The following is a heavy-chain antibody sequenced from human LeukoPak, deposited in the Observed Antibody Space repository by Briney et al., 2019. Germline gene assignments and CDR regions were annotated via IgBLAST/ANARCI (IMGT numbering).Heavy chain of an antibody. CDR3: ARVIAAADPGGGYYYYYMDV. V-gene: IGHV1-8*03. J-gene: IGHJ6*03. D-gene: IGHD6-13*01. Sequence: ASVKVSCKASGYTFSNYDINWVRQATGQGLEWMGWMNPNSGNTGYAQKFQGRVTITRNTSISTAYMELSSLRSEDTAVYYCARVIAAADPGGGYYYYYMDVWGKGTTVTVSS. CDR2: MNPNSGNT. CDR1: GYTFSNYD.